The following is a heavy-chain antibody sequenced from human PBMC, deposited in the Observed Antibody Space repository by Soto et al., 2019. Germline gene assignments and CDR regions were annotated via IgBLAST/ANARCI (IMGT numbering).Heavy chain of an antibody. CDR2: ISNQNGGT. D-gene: IGHD3-10*01. CDR3: ARDISYGSGTAYGY. CDR1: GYNFISHG. V-gene: IGHV1-18*01. J-gene: IGHJ4*02. Sequence: QVQLVQSGAEVKKPGASVKVSCKASGYNFISHGISWVREAPGKGLEWMGWISNQNGGTNYAQKVQDRATMTTDISTSTAYMELRSLTSDDTAVYYCARDISYGSGTAYGYWGQGTLVTVSS.